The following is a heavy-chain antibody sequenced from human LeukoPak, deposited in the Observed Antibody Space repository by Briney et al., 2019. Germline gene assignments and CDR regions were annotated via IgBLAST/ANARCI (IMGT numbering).Heavy chain of an antibody. V-gene: IGHV4-34*01. D-gene: IGHD6-19*01. CDR3: ARVAVWNPPGGGYYYYYYMDA. CDR2: INHSGST. CDR1: GGSFSGYY. J-gene: IGHJ6*03. Sequence: SETLSLTCAVYGGSFSGYYWSWIRQPPGKGLEWIGEINHSGSTNYNPSLKSRVTISVDTSKNQFSLKLSSVTAEDTAVYYCARVAVWNPPGGGYYYYYYMDAWGKGTTVTVSS.